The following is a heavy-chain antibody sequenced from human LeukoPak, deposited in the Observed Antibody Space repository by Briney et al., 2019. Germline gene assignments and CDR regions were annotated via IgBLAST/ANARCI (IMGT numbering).Heavy chain of an antibody. CDR3: ATLSVYCSSTSCSDY. J-gene: IGHJ4*02. Sequence: PGGSLRLSCAASGFTFSSYAMHWVRQAPGKGLEWVAVISYDGSNKYYADSVKGRFTISRDNSKNTLYLQMNSLRAEDTAVYYCATLSVYCSSTSCSDYWGQGTLVTVSS. CDR2: ISYDGSNK. D-gene: IGHD2-2*01. V-gene: IGHV3-30-3*01. CDR1: GFTFSSYA.